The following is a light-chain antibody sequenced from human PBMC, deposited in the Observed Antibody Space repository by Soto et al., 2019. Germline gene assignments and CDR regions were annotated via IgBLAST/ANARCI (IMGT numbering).Light chain of an antibody. J-gene: IGLJ1*01. Sequence: QSVLTQPPSASGSPGQSVTISCTGTSSDVGAYKYVSWFQQHPGKAPKLIIYEVTERPSGVLYRFSGSKSGNTASLTVSGLQADDEADYYCSSYVGSNNYVFGTGTKVTVL. CDR1: SSDVGAYKY. CDR2: EVT. V-gene: IGLV2-8*01. CDR3: SSYVGSNNYV.